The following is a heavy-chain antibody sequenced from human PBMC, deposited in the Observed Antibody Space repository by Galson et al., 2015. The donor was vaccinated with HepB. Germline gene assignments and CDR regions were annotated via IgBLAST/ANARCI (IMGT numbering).Heavy chain of an antibody. D-gene: IGHD3-9*01. V-gene: IGHV3-30*18. CDR2: ISYDGSNK. J-gene: IGHJ6*02. CDR1: GFTFSSYG. Sequence: SLRLSCAASGFTFSSYGMHWVRQAPGKGLEWVAVISYDGSNKYYADSVKGRFTISRDNSKNTLYLQMNSLRAEDTAVYYCAKDSYLPGLLRYVEPHGYYYGMDVWGQGTPVTVSS. CDR3: AKDSYLPGLLRYVEPHGYYYGMDV.